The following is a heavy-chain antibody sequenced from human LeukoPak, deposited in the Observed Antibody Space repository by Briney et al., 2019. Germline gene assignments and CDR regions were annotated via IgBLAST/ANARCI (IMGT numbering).Heavy chain of an antibody. CDR1: GFTFSSYS. J-gene: IGHJ4*02. V-gene: IGHV3-21*01. CDR3: ARDEVVTAAPDY. D-gene: IGHD2-21*02. CDR2: ISSSSSYI. Sequence: GGSLRLSCAASGFTFSSYSMNWVSQAPGKGLEWVSSISSSSSYIYYADSVKGRFTISRDNAKNSLYLQMNSLRAEDTAVYYCARDEVVTAAPDYWGQGTLVTVSS.